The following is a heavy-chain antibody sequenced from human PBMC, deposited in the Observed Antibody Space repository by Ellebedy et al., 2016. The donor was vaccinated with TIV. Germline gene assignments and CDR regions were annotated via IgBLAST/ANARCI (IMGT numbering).Heavy chain of an antibody. V-gene: IGHV1-69*13. Sequence: AASVKVSCKASGGSFISYTISGVRQAPGQGLEWMGGIMPIFVAADYAQKFQGRVTITADESTSTAYMELTSLRSEDTAVYYCARDKRTAPGLLGYWGQGTLVTVSS. CDR3: ARDKRTAPGLLGY. J-gene: IGHJ4*02. D-gene: IGHD6-13*01. CDR1: GGSFISYT. CDR2: IMPIFVAA.